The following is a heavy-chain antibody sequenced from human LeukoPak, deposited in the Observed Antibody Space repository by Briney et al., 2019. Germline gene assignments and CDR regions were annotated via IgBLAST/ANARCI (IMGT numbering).Heavy chain of an antibody. Sequence: GGSLRPSCAASGFTFSDFGMHWVRKAPGKGLEWVAVIWYHGNEIHYVDSVKGRFTISRDNFRNTLYLQMSSLRAEDSAVYYCVRGSGGNGYGYWGDNWGQGTLVTVSS. CDR3: VRGSGGNGYGYWGDN. CDR2: IWYHGNEI. J-gene: IGHJ4*02. V-gene: IGHV3-33*01. CDR1: GFTFSDFG. D-gene: IGHD5-12*01.